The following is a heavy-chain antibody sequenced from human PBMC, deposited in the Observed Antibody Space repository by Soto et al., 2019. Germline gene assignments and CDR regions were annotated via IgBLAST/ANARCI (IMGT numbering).Heavy chain of an antibody. V-gene: IGHV4-59*08. D-gene: IGHD3-22*01. Sequence: SETLSLTCTVSGGSISSYYWSWIRQPPGKGLEWIGYIYYSGSTNYNPSLKSRVTISVDTSKNQFSLKLSSATAADTAVYYCARAGSYYYDSSGYLNWFDPWGQGTLVTVSS. CDR2: IYYSGST. J-gene: IGHJ5*02. CDR3: ARAGSYYYDSSGYLNWFDP. CDR1: GGSISSYY.